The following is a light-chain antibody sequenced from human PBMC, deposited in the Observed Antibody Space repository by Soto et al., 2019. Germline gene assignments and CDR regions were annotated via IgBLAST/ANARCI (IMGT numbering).Light chain of an antibody. CDR2: GAS. CDR1: HIISSN. CDR3: QQYNNWPPEYT. V-gene: IGKV3-15*01. Sequence: EIVMTQSPATLSVSPGERATLSCRASHIISSNLAWYQQKPGQPPRLLIYGASTRATGIPARFSGSGSGTEFTLTVSSLQSEDFAVYYCQQYNNWPPEYTFGQGTKLEIK. J-gene: IGKJ2*01.